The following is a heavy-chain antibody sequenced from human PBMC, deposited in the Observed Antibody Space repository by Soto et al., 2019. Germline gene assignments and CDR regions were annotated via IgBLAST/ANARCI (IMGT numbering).Heavy chain of an antibody. V-gene: IGHV4-34*01. J-gene: IGHJ4*02. Sequence: SETLSLTCAVYGGSFSGYHCTWIRQPPGRGLDWIGEITHRGSPTYNPSLKSRVTISVDTSKNQFSLNLRSVTAADTAVYYCAGIPGSDYSDPHDFWGQGTLVTVSS. CDR1: GGSFSGYH. CDR3: AGIPGSDYSDPHDF. CDR2: ITHRGSP. D-gene: IGHD4-17*01.